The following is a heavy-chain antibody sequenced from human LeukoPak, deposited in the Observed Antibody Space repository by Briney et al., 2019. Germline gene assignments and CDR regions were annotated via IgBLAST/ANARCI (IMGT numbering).Heavy chain of an antibody. J-gene: IGHJ3*02. D-gene: IGHD3-16*01. CDR1: GVYITNGLYF. CDR3: ARKFGRGTFDI. CDR2: IYSNGDT. V-gene: IGHV4-61*02. Sequence: SQTLSLTCTVSGVYITNGLYFWNWIRQPAGTGLEWIGRIYSNGDTNYNPSLKSRVTISQDRTRNQFSLKLSSVTAADTAVYYCARKFGRGTFDIWGQGTLVTVSS.